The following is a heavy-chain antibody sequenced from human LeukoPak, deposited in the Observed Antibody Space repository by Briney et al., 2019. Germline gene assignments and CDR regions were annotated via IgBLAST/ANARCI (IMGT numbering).Heavy chain of an antibody. V-gene: IGHV1-24*01. CDR3: ARDLIAYSSSSGDY. D-gene: IGHD6-6*01. CDR2: FDPEDGET. CDR1: GYTLTELS. Sequence: ASVKVSCKVSGYTLTELSMHWVRQAPGKGLGWMGGFDPEDGETIYAQKFQGRVTMTEDTSTDTAYMELSSLRSEDTAVYYCARDLIAYSSSSGDYWGQGTLVTVSS. J-gene: IGHJ4*02.